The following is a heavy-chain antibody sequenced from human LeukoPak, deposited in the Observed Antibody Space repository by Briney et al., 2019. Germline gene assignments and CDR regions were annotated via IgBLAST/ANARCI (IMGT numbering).Heavy chain of an antibody. D-gene: IGHD3-9*01. V-gene: IGHV4-34*01. CDR1: GGSFRGYY. CDR2: IKHSVST. CDR3: ATTDVDDHIVTGPIER. J-gene: IGHJ4*02. Sequence: PSETLSLTCAVYGGSFRGYYWRSIRHSPGKGLEWIGEIKHSVSTIYNPSRKSRVNISVDTSKNQVSLKMSSVTAADTAVYYRATTDVDDHIVTGPIERWGEGTLV.